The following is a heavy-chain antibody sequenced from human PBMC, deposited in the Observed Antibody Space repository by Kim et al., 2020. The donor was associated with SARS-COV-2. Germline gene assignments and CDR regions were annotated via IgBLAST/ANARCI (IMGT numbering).Heavy chain of an antibody. D-gene: IGHD3-16*01. CDR3: AKVFGLGLSINWYF. CDR2: VSYNGSIK. J-gene: IGHJ2*01. V-gene: IGHV3-30*18. CDR1: GFTFSNYG. Sequence: GGSLRLSCAASGFTFSNYGMHWVRQAPGKGLEWLAVVSYNGSIKYYTESVKGRFTISRDNSEDTLHLQMDSLRLEATAVHYCAKVFGLGLSINWYF.